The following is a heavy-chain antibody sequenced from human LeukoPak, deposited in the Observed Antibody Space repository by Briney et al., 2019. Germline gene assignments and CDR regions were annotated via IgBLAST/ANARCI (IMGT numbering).Heavy chain of an antibody. V-gene: IGHV1-24*01. D-gene: IGHD1-14*01. CDR2: FDPEDGET. J-gene: IGHJ1*01. CDR3: ATSSLTEQTPTTSEYFQH. CDR1: GHTLTELS. Sequence: ASVKVSCKVSGHTLTELSMHWVRQAPGKGLEWMGGFDPEDGETIYAQKFQGRVTMTEDTSTDTAYMELSSLRSEDTAVYYCATSSLTEQTPTTSEYFQHWGQGTLVTVSS.